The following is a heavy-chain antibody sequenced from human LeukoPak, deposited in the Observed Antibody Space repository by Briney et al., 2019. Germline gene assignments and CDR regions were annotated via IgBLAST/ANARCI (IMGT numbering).Heavy chain of an antibody. CDR2: INAGNGNT. CDR1: GYTFTSYA. V-gene: IGHV1-3*01. Sequence: ASVKVSCKASGYTFTSYAMHWVRQAPGQRLEWMGWINAGNGNTKYSQKFQGRVTITRDTSASTAYMELSSLRSEDTAVYYCARSITIFGVVIGPFAPLWYYFDYWGQGTLVTVSS. D-gene: IGHD3-3*01. CDR3: ARSITIFGVVIGPFAPLWYYFDY. J-gene: IGHJ4*02.